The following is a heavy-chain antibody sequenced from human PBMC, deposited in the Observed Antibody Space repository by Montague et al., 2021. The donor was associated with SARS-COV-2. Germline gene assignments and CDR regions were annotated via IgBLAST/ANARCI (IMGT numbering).Heavy chain of an antibody. Sequence: CAISGDSVAGIRRRWEWHRSELQSQFQRVGRPQLRKKWYNDYALSVKSRITTNPDTSKNQFSLQLNSVTPEDTAVYYCAREQQWLGAVYYYYGMDVWGQGTTVTVSS. D-gene: IGHD6-19*01. CDR3: AREQQWLGAVYYYYGMDV. V-gene: IGHV6-1*01. CDR2: PQLRKKWYN. CDR1: GDSVAGIRRR. J-gene: IGHJ6*02.